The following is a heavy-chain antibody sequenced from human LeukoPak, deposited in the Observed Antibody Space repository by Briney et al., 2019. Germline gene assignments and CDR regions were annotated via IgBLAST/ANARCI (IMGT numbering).Heavy chain of an antibody. Sequence: SSETLSLTCAVYGGSFSGYYWSWIRQPPGKGLEWIGETNHSGSTNYNPSLKSRVTISVDTSKNQFSLKLSSVTAADTAVYYCASSPARYGMDVWGQGTTVTVSS. CDR2: TNHSGST. J-gene: IGHJ6*02. CDR3: ASSPARYGMDV. V-gene: IGHV4-34*01. CDR1: GGSFSGYY.